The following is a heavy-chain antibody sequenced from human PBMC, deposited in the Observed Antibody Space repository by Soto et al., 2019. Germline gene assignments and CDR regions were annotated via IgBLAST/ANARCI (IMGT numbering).Heavy chain of an antibody. CDR1: GFTFSDYY. Sequence: PGGSLRLSCAASGFTFSDYYISWVRQAPGKGLEWVSYINNGGETIYSANSVNGLFTMSRTTAKTSVYLQINRLRAEDTAVYYSASGDSIFGVVMGGTCFDPWRRGTLVTVSS. CDR2: INNGGETI. V-gene: IGHV3-11*01. CDR3: ASGDSIFGVVMGGTCFDP. D-gene: IGHD3-3*01. J-gene: IGHJ5*02.